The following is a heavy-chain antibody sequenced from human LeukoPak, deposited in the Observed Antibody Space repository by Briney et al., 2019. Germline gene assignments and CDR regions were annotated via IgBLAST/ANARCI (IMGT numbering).Heavy chain of an antibody. CDR1: GFTFSSYW. V-gene: IGHV3-7*01. CDR2: IKQDGSEK. J-gene: IGHJ6*03. CDR3: AREVSGYYYYMDV. Sequence: GGSLRLSCAASGFTFSSYWMSWVRQAPGKGLEWVANIKQDGSEKYYVDSVKGRFTTSRDNAKNSLYLQMNNLRAEDTAVYYCAREVSGYYYYMDVWGKGTTVTVSS.